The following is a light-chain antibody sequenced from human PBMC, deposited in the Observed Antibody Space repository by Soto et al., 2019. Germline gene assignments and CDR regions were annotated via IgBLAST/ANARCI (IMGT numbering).Light chain of an antibody. V-gene: IGKV3-20*01. CDR3: QQYDISWT. J-gene: IGKJ1*01. Sequence: EIVLTQSPGTLSLSPGERATLSCRASQSVGSNYLAWYQQKPGQAPRPFIHRAFSRATGIPARFSGSGSGTDFTLNISRLEPDGFEVDYCQQYDISWTFGQGNKVEIK. CDR2: RAF. CDR1: QSVGSNY.